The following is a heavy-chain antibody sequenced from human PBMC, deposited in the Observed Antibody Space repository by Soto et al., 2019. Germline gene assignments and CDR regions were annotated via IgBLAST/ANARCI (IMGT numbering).Heavy chain of an antibody. CDR2: INQDGSVT. J-gene: IGHJ4*02. CDR3: VRHSWTAPSY. V-gene: IGHV3-7*01. D-gene: IGHD1-1*01. CDR1: GVIAINHW. Sequence: GGSLRLSCEASGVIAINHWMNWVRQAPGKGLKWLATINQDGSVTYCPDFVKGLFTISTDNTKNSLYLQMNSLRSEDTAVYYCVRHSWTAPSYWGQGTLVTVSS.